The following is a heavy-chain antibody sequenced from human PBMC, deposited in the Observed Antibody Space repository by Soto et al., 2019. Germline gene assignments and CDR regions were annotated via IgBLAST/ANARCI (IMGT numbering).Heavy chain of an antibody. Sequence: PSETLSLTCTVSGGSISSYYWSWIRQPPGKGLEWIGYIYYSGSTNYNPSLKSRVTISVDTSKNQFSLKLSSVTAADTAVYYCARRVWIAAGPFDYWGQGTLVTV. CDR2: IYYSGST. CDR3: ARRVWIAAGPFDY. V-gene: IGHV4-59*01. D-gene: IGHD6-13*01. J-gene: IGHJ4*02. CDR1: GGSISSYY.